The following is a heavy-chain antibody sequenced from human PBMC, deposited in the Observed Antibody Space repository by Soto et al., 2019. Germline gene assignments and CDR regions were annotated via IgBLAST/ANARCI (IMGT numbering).Heavy chain of an antibody. J-gene: IGHJ6*02. Sequence: ASVKVSCKASGGTFSSYAISWVRQAPGQGLEWMGGIIPIFGTANYAQKFQGRVTITADESTSTAYMELSSLRSEDTAVYYCARDYYGSGTLTPAAPPYYYYGMDVWGQGTTVTVYS. CDR3: ARDYYGSGTLTPAAPPYYYYGMDV. CDR2: IIPIFGTA. D-gene: IGHD3-10*01. V-gene: IGHV1-69*13. CDR1: GGTFSSYA.